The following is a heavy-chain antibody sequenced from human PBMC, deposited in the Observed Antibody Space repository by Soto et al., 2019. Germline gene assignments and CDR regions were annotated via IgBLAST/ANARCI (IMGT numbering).Heavy chain of an antibody. V-gene: IGHV1-2*02. CDR2: INPNSGGT. CDR3: ARGGGYSGSPNNVYGMDV. J-gene: IGHJ6*02. D-gene: IGHD1-26*01. Sequence: QVQLVQSGAEVKKPGASVKVSCKASGYTFTGYYMHWLRQAPGQGLEWMGWINPNSGGTNYAQKFQGRVTMTRETSISTAYMELSRLRSDDTAVYYCARGGGYSGSPNNVYGMDVWGQGTTVTVSS. CDR1: GYTFTGYY.